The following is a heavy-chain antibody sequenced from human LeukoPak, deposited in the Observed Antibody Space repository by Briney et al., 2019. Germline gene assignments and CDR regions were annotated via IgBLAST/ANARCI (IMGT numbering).Heavy chain of an antibody. J-gene: IGHJ5*02. CDR3: TTDRMIYATNWAVSWFDP. Sequence: GGSLRLSCAASGITFTNAWLTWVRQAPGKGLEWVGRVKTKGDGGAADYAAPVKGRFTISRDDSTKTLYLQMNSLKTENTAVYYCTTDRMIYATNWAVSWFDPWGQGTLVTVSS. V-gene: IGHV3-15*01. CDR2: VKTKGDGGAA. CDR1: GITFTNAW. D-gene: IGHD2-8*01.